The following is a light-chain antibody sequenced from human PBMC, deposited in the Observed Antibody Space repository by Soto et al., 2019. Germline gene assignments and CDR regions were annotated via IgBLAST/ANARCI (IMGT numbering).Light chain of an antibody. CDR3: QQRSNWPPTLT. CDR2: DAS. Sequence: EMVLTQSPATLSLSPGERATLSCSASQSVSSYLAWYQQKPGQAPRLLXYDASNRATGIPARLSGSGSGTDFTLTISSLEPADFAVYYCQQRSNWPPTLTFGQGTKVDIK. V-gene: IGKV3-11*01. CDR1: QSVSSY. J-gene: IGKJ1*01.